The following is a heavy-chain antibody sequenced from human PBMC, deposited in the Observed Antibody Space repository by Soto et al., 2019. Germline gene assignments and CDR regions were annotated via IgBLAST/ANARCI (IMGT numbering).Heavy chain of an antibody. D-gene: IGHD6-19*01. CDR2: ISYDGSNK. V-gene: IGHV3-30*03. Sequence: GGSLRLSCAASGFTFSSYGMHWVRQAPGKGLEWVAVISYDGSNKYYADSVKGRFTISRDNSKNTLYLQMNSLRAEDMAVYYFARDGYSSGLKDVWGQGTTVTVSS. J-gene: IGHJ6*02. CDR3: ARDGYSSGLKDV. CDR1: GFTFSSYG.